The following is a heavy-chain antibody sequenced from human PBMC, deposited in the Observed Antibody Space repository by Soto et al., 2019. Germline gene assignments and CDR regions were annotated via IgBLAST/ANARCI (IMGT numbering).Heavy chain of an antibody. D-gene: IGHD2-15*01. CDR1: GGSISSSRYY. V-gene: IGHV4-39*01. CDR3: ARYPEGYCSGGSCLRGFRYYYYYMDV. J-gene: IGHJ6*03. Sequence: SEIRSLTCTVSGGSISSSRYYWGWIRQPPGKGLEWIGSIYYSGSTYYNPSLKSRVTISVDTSKNQFSLKLSSVTAADTAVYYCARYPEGYCSGGSCLRGFRYYYYYMDVWGKGTTVTVSS. CDR2: IYYSGST.